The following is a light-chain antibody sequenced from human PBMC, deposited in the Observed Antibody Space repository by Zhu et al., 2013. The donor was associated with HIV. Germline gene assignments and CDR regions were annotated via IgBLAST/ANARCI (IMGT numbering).Light chain of an antibody. J-gene: IGLJ2*01. CDR1: TTDVGSYNL. CDR3: SSYTSGSNTLVL. V-gene: IGLV2-14*02. CDR2: EVT. Sequence: QSALTQPASVSGSPGQSITISCTGTTTDVGSYNLVAWYQQHPGKAPQLIIFEVTNRPSGVSTRFSGSKSGNTASLTISGLQAEDEADYYCSSYTSGSNTLVLFGGGTKVAVL.